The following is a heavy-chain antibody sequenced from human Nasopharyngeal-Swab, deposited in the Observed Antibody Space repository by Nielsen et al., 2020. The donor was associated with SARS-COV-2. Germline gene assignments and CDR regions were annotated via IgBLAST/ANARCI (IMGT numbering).Heavy chain of an antibody. V-gene: IGHV3-21*01. CDR2: ISSSSSYI. CDR3: ARGGVRSYWFDP. J-gene: IGHJ5*02. D-gene: IGHD3-16*01. Sequence: GGSLRLSCAASGFTFSSYSMNWVRQAPGKGLEWVSSISSSSSYIYYADSVKGRFTISRDNAKNSLYPQMNSLRAEDTGVYYCARGGVRSYWFDPWGQGTLVPSPQ. CDR1: GFTFSSYS.